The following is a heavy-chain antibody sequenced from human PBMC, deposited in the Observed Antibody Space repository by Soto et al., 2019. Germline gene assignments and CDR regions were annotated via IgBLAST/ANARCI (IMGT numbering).Heavy chain of an antibody. V-gene: IGHV1-24*01. CDR3: ATTRGLYCISTSCYANGMDG. Sequence: QVQLVQSGAEVKKPGASVKVSCKVSGYTLTELSMHWVRQAPGNGLEWMGGFDPEDGETIYAQKLQGRVNMTEDTYTDTAYMELSSLRSDATAVYYCATTRGLYCISTSCYANGMDGWGQGTTGTASS. J-gene: IGHJ6*02. D-gene: IGHD2-2*01. CDR2: FDPEDGET. CDR1: GYTLTELS.